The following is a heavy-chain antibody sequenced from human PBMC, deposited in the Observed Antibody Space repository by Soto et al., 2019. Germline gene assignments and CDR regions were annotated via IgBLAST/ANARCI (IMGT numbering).Heavy chain of an antibody. Sequence: PGGSLRLSCAASGFTFGSFEMNWIRQAPGKGLEWLAYISSTGKTIHYADSVKGRFTISRDNAHNSLFLQMNSLRAEDTAVYYCARDLRDGSMNSGRFDPWGQGTLVTVSS. CDR2: ISSTGKTI. V-gene: IGHV3-48*03. J-gene: IGHJ5*02. CDR1: GFTFGSFE. D-gene: IGHD6-25*01. CDR3: ARDLRDGSMNSGRFDP.